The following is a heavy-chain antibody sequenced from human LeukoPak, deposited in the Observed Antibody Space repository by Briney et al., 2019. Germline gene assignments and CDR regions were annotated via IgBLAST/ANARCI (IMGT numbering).Heavy chain of an antibody. V-gene: IGHV3-11*01. CDR2: ISSSGSTI. CDR3: ASMWSEGDGYNPQDY. Sequence: PGGSLRLSCAASGFTFSDYYMSWIRQAPGKGLEWVSYISSSGSTIYYADSVKGRFTISRDNAKNSLYQQMNSLRAEDTAVYYCASMWSEGDGYNPQDYWGQGTLVTVSS. J-gene: IGHJ4*02. CDR1: GFTFSDYY. D-gene: IGHD5-24*01.